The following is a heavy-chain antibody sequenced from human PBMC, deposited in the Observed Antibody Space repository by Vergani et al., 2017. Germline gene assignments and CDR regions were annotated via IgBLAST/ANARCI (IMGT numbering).Heavy chain of an antibody. Sequence: EVQLVESGGGLVKPGGSLRLSCTGSEFILGTYWMTWVRQAPRKGLEWVASIKQDGSEKQYVDSVKGRFTISRDNAKNSLYLQMNSLRAEDTAVYFCARDTYYFDTSGYYLDYWGQGTLVTVSS. CDR2: IKQDGSEK. CDR1: EFILGTYW. V-gene: IGHV3-7*01. D-gene: IGHD3-22*01. CDR3: ARDTYYFDTSGYYLDY. J-gene: IGHJ4*02.